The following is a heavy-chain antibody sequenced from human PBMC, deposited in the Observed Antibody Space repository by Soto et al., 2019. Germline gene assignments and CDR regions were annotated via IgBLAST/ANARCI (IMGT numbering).Heavy chain of an antibody. V-gene: IGHV1-18*01. D-gene: IGHD3-22*01. J-gene: IGHJ4*02. CDR3: VRDHYYDNSGPLDY. CDR1: GYTFTNYA. Sequence: ASVKVSCKASGYTFTNYAIHWVRQAPGQRLEWMGWISGYNGKTKYVQKFQGRVSLTTDKSTTTAYMELRSLRSDDTAIYYCVRDHYYDNSGPLDYWGQGTLVTVSS. CDR2: ISGYNGKT.